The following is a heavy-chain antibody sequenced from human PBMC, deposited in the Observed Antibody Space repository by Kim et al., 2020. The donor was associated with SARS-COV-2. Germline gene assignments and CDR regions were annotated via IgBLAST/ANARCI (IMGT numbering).Heavy chain of an antibody. J-gene: IGHJ4*02. D-gene: IGHD6-13*01. CDR3: ARDTSSWYYFDY. V-gene: IGHV3-33*01. CDR1: GFTFSNYG. CDR2: IWYDGSNN. Sequence: GGSLRLSCAASGFTFSNYGMHWVRQAPGKGLEWVAIIWYDGSNNYYADSVKGRFTISRDNSKNTLHLQMNSLRAEDTAVYYCARDTSSWYYFDYWGQGTLVTVSS.